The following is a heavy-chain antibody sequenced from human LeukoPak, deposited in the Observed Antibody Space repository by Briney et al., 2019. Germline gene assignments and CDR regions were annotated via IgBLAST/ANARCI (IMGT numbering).Heavy chain of an antibody. CDR3: AKGRGSYYRYFDY. CDR1: GFTLDDYA. CDR2: ISWNSGII. Sequence: PLRLSCAASGFTLDDYAMHWVRRAPGPGLEGVSGISWNSGIIGHADSVKGRFTIPRDNAHDPLYVQMNSLRSEDTALYCCAKGRGSYYRYFDYWGQGTLATVSS. V-gene: IGHV3-9*01. D-gene: IGHD1-26*01. J-gene: IGHJ4*02.